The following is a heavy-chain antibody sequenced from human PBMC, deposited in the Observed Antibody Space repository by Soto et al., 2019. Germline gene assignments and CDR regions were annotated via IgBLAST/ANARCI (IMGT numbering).Heavy chain of an antibody. CDR3: ARRRGYYDSSGYYDY. V-gene: IGHV5-51*01. D-gene: IGHD3-22*01. J-gene: IGHJ4*02. Sequence: PGESLKISCNGSGYSFTSYWIGLVRQMPGKGLEWMEIIYPGDSDTRYSPSFQGQVTISADKSISTAYLQWSSLKASDTAMYYCARRRGYYDSSGYYDYWGQGTLVTVSS. CDR1: GYSFTSYW. CDR2: IYPGDSDT.